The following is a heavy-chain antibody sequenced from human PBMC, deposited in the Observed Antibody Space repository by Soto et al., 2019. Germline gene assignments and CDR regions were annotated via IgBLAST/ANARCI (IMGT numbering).Heavy chain of an antibody. CDR3: VSPHSESSNAFDL. J-gene: IGHJ5*02. V-gene: IGHV3-30*04. CDR1: GFSFSHYA. Sequence: GGSLRLSCAASGFSFSHYAMHWVRQPPGKGLEWVALISYDGENQYFTDSVRGRFTISRDNSKTAVYLEMNNLRLDDTATYYCVSPHSESSNAFDLWGQGTLVTV. CDR2: ISYDGENQ. D-gene: IGHD3-10*01.